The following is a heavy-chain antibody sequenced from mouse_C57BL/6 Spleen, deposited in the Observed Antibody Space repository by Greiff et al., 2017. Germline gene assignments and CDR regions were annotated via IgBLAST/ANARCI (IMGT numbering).Heavy chain of an antibody. V-gene: IGHV1-64*01. CDR2: IHPNSGST. CDR3: ARSELGYYFDY. D-gene: IGHD4-1*01. J-gene: IGHJ2*01. Sequence: QVQLQQPGAELVKPGASVKLSCKASGYTFTSYWMHWVKQRPGQGLEWIGMIHPNSGSTNYNEKFKSKATLTVDKSSSTAYMQLSSLTSEDSAVYYCARSELGYYFDYWGQGTTLTVSS. CDR1: GYTFTSYW.